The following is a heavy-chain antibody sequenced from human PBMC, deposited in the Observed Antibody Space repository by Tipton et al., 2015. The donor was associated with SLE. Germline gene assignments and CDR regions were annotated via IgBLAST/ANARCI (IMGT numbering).Heavy chain of an antibody. D-gene: IGHD3-22*01. V-gene: IGHV4-34*01. J-gene: IGHJ4*02. CDR1: DGSLSGYY. CDR3: ARDPYYYDSTGSPYTY. CDR2: ISHDGGA. Sequence: TLSLTCTVFDGSLSGYYWAWLRQSPGKGLEWIGEISHDGGANYNPSLESRGTISLETSKNQFSLKLTSVTAADTAVVYCARDPYYYDSTGSPYTYWGQGRLVTVSS.